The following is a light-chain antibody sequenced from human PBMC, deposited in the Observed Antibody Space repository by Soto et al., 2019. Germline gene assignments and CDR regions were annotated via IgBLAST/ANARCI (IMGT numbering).Light chain of an antibody. Sequence: QSALTQPASVSASPGQSIFISCTGTSEDIGAYDYVSWYQQHPGKAPKLILYAVNDRPSGVSSRFSGSKSGNTASLTISGVQPADEADYYCSSHRSSDRLEGFGAGTKGNV. CDR3: SSHRSSDRLEG. CDR2: AVN. CDR1: SEDIGAYDY. V-gene: IGLV2-14*01. J-gene: IGLJ1*01.